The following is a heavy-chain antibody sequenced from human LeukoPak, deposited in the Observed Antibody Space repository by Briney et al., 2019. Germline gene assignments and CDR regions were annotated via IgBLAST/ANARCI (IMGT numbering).Heavy chain of an antibody. J-gene: IGHJ4*02. D-gene: IGHD6-13*01. CDR2: ISSSGSTM. Sequence: GGSLRLSCAASGFTFSNYGMAWVRQAPGKGLEWVSSISSSGSTMYYADSVKGRFTISRDNAKNSLYLQMSGLRVEDTAVYYCARRGYSSILRDYWGQGTLVTVSS. CDR1: GFTFSNYG. V-gene: IGHV3-48*01. CDR3: ARRGYSSILRDY.